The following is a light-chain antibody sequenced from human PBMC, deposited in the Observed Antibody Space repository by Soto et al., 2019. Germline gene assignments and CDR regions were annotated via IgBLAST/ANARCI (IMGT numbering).Light chain of an antibody. Sequence: EIVLTQSPGTLSLSPGERATLSCRASQSVSSNYLAWYQQKPGQAPRLLIYGASSRATGIPDRFSGSGSGTDFTLTISRIEPEDFVVYYCQQYGSSPPYTFGQGTKLEIK. J-gene: IGKJ2*01. V-gene: IGKV3-20*01. CDR3: QQYGSSPPYT. CDR2: GAS. CDR1: QSVSSNY.